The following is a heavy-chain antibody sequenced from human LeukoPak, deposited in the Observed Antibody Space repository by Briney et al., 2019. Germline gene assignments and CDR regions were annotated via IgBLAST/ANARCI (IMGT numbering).Heavy chain of an antibody. J-gene: IGHJ4*02. Sequence: ASVKVSCKASGGTFSSYAVNWVRQAPGQGLEWMGGIIPIFGSANYAQKFQGRVTITADKSTSTAYMELSSLRSEDTAVYYCARAIGHCGGDCRFDYWGQGTLVTVSS. CDR1: GGTFSSYA. D-gene: IGHD2-21*02. CDR2: IIPIFGSA. V-gene: IGHV1-69*06. CDR3: ARAIGHCGGDCRFDY.